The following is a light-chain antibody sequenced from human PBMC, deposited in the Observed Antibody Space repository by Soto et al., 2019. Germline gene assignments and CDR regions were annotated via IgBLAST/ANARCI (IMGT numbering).Light chain of an antibody. Sequence: DIPMTQSPSTLSASVGDRVTITCRASQTISRQLAWYQQKPGKAPKVLIYDASNLESGVPSRFSGSGSGTDFPLTISSLQADDFATYYCQQYNSYKSCGQRTKGQIK. J-gene: IGKJ1*01. CDR2: DAS. V-gene: IGKV1-5*01. CDR1: QTISRQ. CDR3: QQYNSYKS.